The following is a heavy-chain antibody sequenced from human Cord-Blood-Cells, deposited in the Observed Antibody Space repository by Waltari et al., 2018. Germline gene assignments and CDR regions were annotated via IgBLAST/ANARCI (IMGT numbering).Heavy chain of an antibody. J-gene: IGHJ4*02. D-gene: IGHD2-15*01. CDR3: ARSPVYGGNPYVDC. CDR1: AGPISSGGSY. Sequence: QVQLPESGPGLVKPSQTLSLTCTVSAGPISSGGSYWSWIRPNPGKGLEWIGYIYYSGSTDPAPSLKGRVTTSVDPSKTQVSLRLRSVTAADTAVYYWARSPVYGGNPYVDCWGQGTLVTVSS. CDR2: IYYSGST. V-gene: IGHV4-31*03.